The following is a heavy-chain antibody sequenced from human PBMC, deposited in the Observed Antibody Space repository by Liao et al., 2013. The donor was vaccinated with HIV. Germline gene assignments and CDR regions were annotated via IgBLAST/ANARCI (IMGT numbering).Heavy chain of an antibody. V-gene: IGHV4-59*01. CDR1: GGSINNYY. CDR3: ARWFGNNYGVDS. Sequence: QVQLQESGPGLVKPSETVSLTCTVSGGSINNYYWTWIRQPPGGGLEWIGYIYYRGSTNYNPSFKSRITISVDTSKNQFSLKLKSVTAADTAVYYCARWFGNNYGVDSWGQGTLVTVSS. D-gene: IGHD5-24*01. CDR2: IYYRGST. J-gene: IGHJ4*02.